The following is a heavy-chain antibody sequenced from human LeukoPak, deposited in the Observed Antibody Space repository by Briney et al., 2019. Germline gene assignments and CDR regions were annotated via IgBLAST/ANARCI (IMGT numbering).Heavy chain of an antibody. D-gene: IGHD1-26*01. J-gene: IGHJ4*02. CDR2: IYYRRTT. CDR1: GYSISSGYD. V-gene: IGHV4-38-2*02. Sequence: TSETLSLTCTVSGYSISSGYDWGWIRQPPGKGLEWIGSIYYRRTTYYNPSLKSRVTISVDTSKNQFSLKLTSVTAADTAVYYCARYSGTHSRNFDCWGQGTLVTVSS. CDR3: ARYSGTHSRNFDC.